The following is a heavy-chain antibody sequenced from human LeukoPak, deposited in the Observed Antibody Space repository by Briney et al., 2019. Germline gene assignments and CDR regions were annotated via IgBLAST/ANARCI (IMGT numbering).Heavy chain of an antibody. J-gene: IGHJ4*02. D-gene: IGHD3-22*01. CDR2: VNPRGGST. V-gene: IGHV1-46*01. Sequence: GASVKVSFKASEYTFSNYYIHWVRQAPGQGLEWMGIVNPRGGSTVYAQKLQARVTLTRDTSTTTVYMELSSLRSEDTAIYYCARDASITMIPNLGFDFWGQGTLVTVSS. CDR1: EYTFSNYY. CDR3: ARDASITMIPNLGFDF.